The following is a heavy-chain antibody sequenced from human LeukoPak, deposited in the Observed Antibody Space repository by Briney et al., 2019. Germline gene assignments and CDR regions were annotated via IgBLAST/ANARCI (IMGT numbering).Heavy chain of an antibody. J-gene: IGHJ2*01. Sequence: SETLSLTCTVSGGSISSSSYYWGWIRQPPGKGLEWIGSIYYSGSTYYNPSLKSRDTISVDTSKNQFSLKLSSVTAADTAVYYCASSRSSSWYGGWYFDLWGRGTLVTVSS. CDR2: IYYSGST. CDR3: ASSRSSSWYGGWYFDL. D-gene: IGHD6-13*01. CDR1: GGSISSSSYY. V-gene: IGHV4-39*07.